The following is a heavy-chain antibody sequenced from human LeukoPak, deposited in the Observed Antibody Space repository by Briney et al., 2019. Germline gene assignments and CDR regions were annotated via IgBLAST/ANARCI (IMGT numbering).Heavy chain of an antibody. D-gene: IGHD5-24*01. CDR1: GFAFNNYA. CDR2: ISDSGGST. CDR3: AKKRDAFDI. J-gene: IGHJ3*02. Sequence: GGSLRLSCAASGFAFNNYAMSWVRQAPGKGLEWVSGISDSGGSTHYADSVKGRFTISRDNSKNTPYLHMNSLRAEDTAMYYCAKKRDAFDIWGQGTVVAVSS. V-gene: IGHV3-23*01.